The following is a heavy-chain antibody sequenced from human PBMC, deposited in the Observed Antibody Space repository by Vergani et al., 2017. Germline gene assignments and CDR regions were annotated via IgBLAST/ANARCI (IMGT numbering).Heavy chain of an antibody. J-gene: IGHJ6*03. Sequence: QLQLQESGPGLVKPSETLSLTCTVSGGSISSSSYYWGWIRQPPGKGLEWIGSIYYSGSTYYNPSLKSRVTISVATSKNQFSLKLSSVTAADTAVYYCASGYSYGPQGYYYYMDVWGKGTTVTVSS. CDR3: ASGYSYGPQGYYYYMDV. CDR1: GGSISSSSYY. D-gene: IGHD5-18*01. V-gene: IGHV4-39*07. CDR2: IYYSGST.